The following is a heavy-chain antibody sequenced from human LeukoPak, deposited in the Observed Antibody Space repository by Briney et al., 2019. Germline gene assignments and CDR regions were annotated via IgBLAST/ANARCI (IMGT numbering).Heavy chain of an antibody. CDR2: ISSSSSTI. V-gene: IGHV3-48*04. D-gene: IGHD3-22*01. Sequence: GGSLRLSCAASGFTFSSYSMNWVRQAPGKGLEWVSYISSSSSTIYYADSVKGRFTIYRDNAKNSLYLQMNSLRAEDTAVYYWARGGVSSYYDSSGYSDYWGQETLVTVSS. CDR1: GFTFSSYS. J-gene: IGHJ4*02. CDR3: ARGGVSSYYDSSGYSDY.